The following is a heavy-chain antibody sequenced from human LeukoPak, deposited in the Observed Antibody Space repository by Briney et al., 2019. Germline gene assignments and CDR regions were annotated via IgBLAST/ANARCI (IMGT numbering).Heavy chain of an antibody. CDR2: IYHSGST. CDR3: AREGSTSGTNWFDP. Sequence: SETLSLTCAVSDYSITSGYYWGWIRQPPGKGLEWIWSIYHSGSTYYNPSLKSRVTISVDTSKNQFSLKLTSVTAADTAVYYCAREGSTSGTNWFDPWGQGTLVTVSS. D-gene: IGHD3-10*01. J-gene: IGHJ5*02. CDR1: DYSITSGYY. V-gene: IGHV4-38-2*02.